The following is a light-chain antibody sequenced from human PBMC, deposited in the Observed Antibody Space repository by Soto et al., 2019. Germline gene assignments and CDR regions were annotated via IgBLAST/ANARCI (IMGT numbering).Light chain of an antibody. Sequence: EIVLTQSPGTLSLSPGERATLSCSGSQSVSSSYLAWYQQKPGQAPRPLIYGASSRAIGIPDRFSGSGSGTDFTLTISGLEPEDFAVYYGQQYGSSPWTFGQGTKVDIK. CDR2: GAS. J-gene: IGKJ1*01. CDR3: QQYGSSPWT. V-gene: IGKV3-20*01. CDR1: QSVSSSY.